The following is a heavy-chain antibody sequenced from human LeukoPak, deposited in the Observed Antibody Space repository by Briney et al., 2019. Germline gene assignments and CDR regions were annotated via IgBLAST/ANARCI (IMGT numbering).Heavy chain of an antibody. Sequence: SETLSPTCTVSGGSISSYYWSWIRQPPGKGLEWIGYIYTSGSTNYNPSLKSRVTLSVDTSKNQFSLKLSSVTAADTAVYYCARHRVVPTYFDYWGQGTLVTVSS. V-gene: IGHV4-4*09. CDR1: GGSISSYY. CDR3: ARHRVVPTYFDY. J-gene: IGHJ4*02. D-gene: IGHD2-2*01. CDR2: IYTSGST.